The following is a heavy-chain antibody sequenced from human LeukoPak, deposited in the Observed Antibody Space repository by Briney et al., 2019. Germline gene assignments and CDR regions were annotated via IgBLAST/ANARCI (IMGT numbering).Heavy chain of an antibody. D-gene: IGHD2-2*01. CDR3: AKDLYCSSTSCYYYYYYGMDV. Sequence: PGGSLRLSCAASGFTFSSYDMHWVRQATGKGLEWVSAIGTAGDTYYPDSVKGRFTISRDNSKNTLYLQMNSLRAEDTAVYYCAKDLYCSSTSCYYYYYYGMDVWGQGTTVTVSS. J-gene: IGHJ6*02. CDR1: GFTFSSYD. CDR2: IGTAGDT. V-gene: IGHV3-13*01.